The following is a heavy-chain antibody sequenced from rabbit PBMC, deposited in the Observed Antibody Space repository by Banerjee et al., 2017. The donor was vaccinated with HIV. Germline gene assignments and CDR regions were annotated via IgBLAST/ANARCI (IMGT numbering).Heavy chain of an antibody. J-gene: IGHJ3*01. CDR1: GFDFSSYY. D-gene: IGHD4-1*01. V-gene: IGHV1S7*01. CDR3: ARYSRAWGWTRLDL. CDR2: IDPVFGST. Sequence: QLKESGGGLVQPGGSLKLSCKASGFDFSSYYMSWVRQAPGKGLEWIGYIDPVFGSTYYASWVNGRFTISSHNAQNTLYLQLNSLTAADTATYFCARYSRAWGWTRLDLWGQGTLVTVS.